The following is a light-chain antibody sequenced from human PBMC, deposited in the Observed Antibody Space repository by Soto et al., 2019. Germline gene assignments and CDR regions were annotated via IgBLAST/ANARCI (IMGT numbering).Light chain of an antibody. J-gene: IGKJ3*01. V-gene: IGKV3-20*01. CDR1: QSVSSSY. CDR2: GAS. CDR3: QQYGSSPLFT. Sequence: EIVLTQSPGTLSLSPGERATLSCRASQSVSSSYLAWYQQKSGQAPRLLIYGASSRATGIPDRFSGSGSGTDFTLTISRLETEDFAVYYCQQYGSSPLFTFGPGNKVDIK.